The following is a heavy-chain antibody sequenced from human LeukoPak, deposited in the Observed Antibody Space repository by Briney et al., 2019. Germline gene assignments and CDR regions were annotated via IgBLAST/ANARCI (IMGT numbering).Heavy chain of an antibody. CDR2: IYYSGST. D-gene: IGHD2-2*01. CDR3: ASLVYCLSTSCYDLLDH. J-gene: IGHJ5*02. Sequence: SETLSLTCTVSGVSISTGGFYWSWIRQHPGKGLEWIGYIYYSGSTYYNPSLRSRVSISVDTSQNQFSLNLSSVTAADTAVYYCASLVYCLSTSCYDLLDHWGQGTLVTVSS. CDR1: GVSISTGGFY. V-gene: IGHV4-31*03.